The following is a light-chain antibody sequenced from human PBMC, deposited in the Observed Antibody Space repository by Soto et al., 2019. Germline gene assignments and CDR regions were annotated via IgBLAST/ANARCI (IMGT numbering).Light chain of an antibody. CDR3: QQYSSSPLT. V-gene: IGKV3-20*01. CDR2: SAS. J-gene: IGKJ4*01. CDR1: QSVSSNY. Sequence: EIVLMQSPGTLSLSPGERATLSCRASQSVSSNYLAWYQQKPGQAPRLLIYSASSRATGIPDRFSGSGSGTDFTLTISRLEPEDFAVYYCQQYSSSPLTFGGGTKVDI.